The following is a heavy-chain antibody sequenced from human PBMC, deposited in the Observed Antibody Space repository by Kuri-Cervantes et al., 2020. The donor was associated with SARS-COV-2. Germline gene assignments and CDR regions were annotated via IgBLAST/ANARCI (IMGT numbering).Heavy chain of an antibody. CDR1: GGSFSGYY. CDR3: ARGLRGVVPAAITVDY. CDR2: INHSGST. D-gene: IGHD2-2*01. V-gene: IGHV4-34*01. J-gene: IGHJ4*02. Sequence: GSLRLPCAVYGGSFSGYYWSWIRQPPGKGLEWIGEINHSGSTNYNPSLKSRVTISVDTSKNQFSLKLSSVTAADTAVYYCARGLRGVVPAAITVDYWGQGTLVTVSS.